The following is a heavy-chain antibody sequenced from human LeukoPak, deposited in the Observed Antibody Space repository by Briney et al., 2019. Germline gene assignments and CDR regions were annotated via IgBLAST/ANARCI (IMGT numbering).Heavy chain of an antibody. J-gene: IGHJ5*02. V-gene: IGHV4-39*01. Sequence: KPSETLSLTCTVSGGSISSSSYYWGWIRQSPGKGLEWIGSIYYSGSTYYNPSLKSRVTISVDTSKNQFSLKLSSVTAADTAVYYCARREQQLGWFDPWGQGTLVTVSS. CDR3: ARREQQLGWFDP. CDR2: IYYSGST. CDR1: GGSISSSSYY. D-gene: IGHD6-13*01.